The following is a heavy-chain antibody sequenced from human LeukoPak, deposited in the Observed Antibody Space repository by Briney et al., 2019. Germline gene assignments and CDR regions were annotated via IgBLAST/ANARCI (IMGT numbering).Heavy chain of an antibody. J-gene: IGHJ1*01. CDR3: AKSPCSSTSCRAEYFQH. D-gene: IGHD2-2*01. CDR1: GFTFNTYA. V-gene: IGHV3-23*01. Sequence: PGGSLRLSCAASGFTFNTYAMSWVRQAPGKGLEWVSAISGSGGTTYYADSVKGRFTISRDNSKNTLYLQMNSLRAEDTAVYYCAKSPCSSTSCRAEYFQHWGQGTLVTVSS. CDR2: ISGSGGTT.